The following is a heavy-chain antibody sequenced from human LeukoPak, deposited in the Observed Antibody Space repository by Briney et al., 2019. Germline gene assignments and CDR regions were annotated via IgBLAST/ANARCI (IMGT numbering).Heavy chain of an antibody. CDR3: ARDSAGPYTANYYYYYMDV. D-gene: IGHD3-10*01. V-gene: IGHV1-69*05. Sequence: ASVKVSCKASGGTFSSYAISWVRQAPGQGLEWMGGIIPIFGTANYAQKFQGRVTITTDESTSTAYMELSSLRSEDTAVYYCARDSAGPYTANYYYYYMDVWSKGTTVTVPS. J-gene: IGHJ6*03. CDR2: IIPIFGTA. CDR1: GGTFSSYA.